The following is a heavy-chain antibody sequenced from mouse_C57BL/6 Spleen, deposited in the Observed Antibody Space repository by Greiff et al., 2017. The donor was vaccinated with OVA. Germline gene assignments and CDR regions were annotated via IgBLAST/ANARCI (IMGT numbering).Heavy chain of an antibody. CDR1: GYSITSGYY. J-gene: IGHJ4*01. Sequence: VQLKESGPGLVKPSQSLSLTCSVTGYSITSGYYWNWIRQFPGNKLEWMGYISYDGSNNYNPSLKNRISITRDTSKNQFFLKLNSVTTEDTATYYCARDNYYGSSFWGQGTSVTVSS. D-gene: IGHD1-1*01. V-gene: IGHV3-6*01. CDR2: ISYDGSN. CDR3: ARDNYYGSSF.